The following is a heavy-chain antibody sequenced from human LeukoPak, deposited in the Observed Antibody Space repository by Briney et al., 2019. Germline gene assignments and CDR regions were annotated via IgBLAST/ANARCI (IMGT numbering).Heavy chain of an antibody. Sequence: GGSLRLSCAASGITFSSYAMNWVRQAPGKGLEWVSGISGSGSTYYADSVNGRFTISRDNAMNSFFLQMNSLRAEDTAVYYCARLIGDRTIYDYWGQGTLVTVSS. CDR1: GITFSSYA. CDR2: ISGSGST. V-gene: IGHV3-23*01. J-gene: IGHJ4*02. CDR3: ARLIGDRTIYDY. D-gene: IGHD6-6*01.